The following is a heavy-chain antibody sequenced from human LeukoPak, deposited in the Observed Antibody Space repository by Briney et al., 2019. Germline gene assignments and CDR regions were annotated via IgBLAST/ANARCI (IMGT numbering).Heavy chain of an antibody. D-gene: IGHD3-22*01. J-gene: IGHJ4*02. CDR1: GYTFTTYA. CDR2: IIPIFGTA. CDR3: ARDPIYYYDSSGYQPYYFDY. Sequence: ASVKVSCKASGYTFTTYAMNWVRQAPGQGLEWMGGIIPIFGTANYAQKFQGRVTITADKSTSTAYMELSSLRSEDTAVYYCARDPIYYYDSSGYQPYYFDYWGQGTLVTVSS. V-gene: IGHV1-69*06.